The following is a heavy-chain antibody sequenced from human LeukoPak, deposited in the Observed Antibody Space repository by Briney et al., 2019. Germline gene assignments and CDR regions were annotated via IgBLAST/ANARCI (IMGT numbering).Heavy chain of an antibody. CDR1: GFTVSNTY. CDR2: FYPSGTS. CDR3: ATVPRSSCCYTFDS. V-gene: IGHV3-53*04. J-gene: IGHJ4*02. Sequence: GGSLRLSCAASGFTVSNTYMAWVRQPPGKGLEWVSVFYPSGTSHYADSVKGRFTVSRHDSNNAFYLQMNSLRVEDTAVYYCATVPRSSCCYTFDSWGQGTLVTVSS. D-gene: IGHD2-2*02.